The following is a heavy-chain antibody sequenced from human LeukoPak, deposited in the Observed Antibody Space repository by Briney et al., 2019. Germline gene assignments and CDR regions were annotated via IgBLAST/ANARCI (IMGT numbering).Heavy chain of an antibody. CDR2: MYNSGST. Sequence: SETLSLTCTVSGGSISSDTCYWSWIRQPAGKGLEWIGRMYNSGSTNYNPSLKSRVTISVDTSNNQFSLRLSSVTAADTAVYYCVRERTMVGGADIWGQGTKVTVSS. V-gene: IGHV4-61*02. J-gene: IGHJ3*02. CDR3: VRERTMVGGADI. CDR1: GGSISSDTCY. D-gene: IGHD2-21*01.